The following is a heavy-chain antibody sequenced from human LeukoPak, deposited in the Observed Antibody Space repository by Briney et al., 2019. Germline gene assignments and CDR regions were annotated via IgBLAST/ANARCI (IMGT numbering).Heavy chain of an antibody. V-gene: IGHV4-59*08. Sequence: SETLSLTCAVYGGSFSGYYWSWIRQPPGKGLEWIAYISDIGSINYNPSLMSRVTISLYTSKNQFSLKLSSVTAADTAVYYCAGHHPRNTVDFWGQGTLVTVSS. CDR1: GGSFSGYY. D-gene: IGHD2-8*02. CDR2: ISDIGSI. CDR3: AGHHPRNTVDF. J-gene: IGHJ4*02.